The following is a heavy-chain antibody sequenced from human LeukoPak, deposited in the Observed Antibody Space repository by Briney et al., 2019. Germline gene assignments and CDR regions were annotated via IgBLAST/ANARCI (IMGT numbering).Heavy chain of an antibody. V-gene: IGHV1-46*01. CDR2: ISPSGGST. CDR1: GYTFTSNY. CDR3: ARGLYYYGSGTHLPY. J-gene: IGHJ4*02. D-gene: IGHD3-10*01. Sequence: ASVKVSCKAFGYTFTSNYMHWVRQAPGQGPEWMGVISPSGGSTTYAQKFQGRVTLTRDMSTSTDYLELSSLRSEDTAVYYCARGLYYYGSGTHLPYWGQGTLVTVSS.